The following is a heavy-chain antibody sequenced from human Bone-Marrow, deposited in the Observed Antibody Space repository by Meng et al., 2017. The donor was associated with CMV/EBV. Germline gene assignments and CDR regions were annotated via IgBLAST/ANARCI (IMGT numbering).Heavy chain of an antibody. D-gene: IGHD6-6*01. J-gene: IGHJ6*02. CDR2: ISYDGSNK. CDR1: GFTFSSYA. CDR3: ARGQIVRSYYYYGMDV. Sequence: GESLKISCAASGFTFSSYAMHWVRQAPGKGLEWVAVISYDGSNKYYADSVKGRFTISRDNSKNTLYLQMNSLRAEDTAVYYCARGQIVRSYYYYGMDVWGQGTTVTVSS. V-gene: IGHV3-30-3*01.